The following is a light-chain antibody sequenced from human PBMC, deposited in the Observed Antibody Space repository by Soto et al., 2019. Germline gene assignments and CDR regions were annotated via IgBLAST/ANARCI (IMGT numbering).Light chain of an antibody. V-gene: IGLV2-14*01. CDR3: SSYTSSRTAV. J-gene: IGLJ2*01. CDR1: SSDVGGYKY. CDR2: EVS. Sequence: QSALTQPASVSGSPGQSITISCTGSSSDVGGYKYVSWYQQYPGKAPKLMSYEVSNRPSGVSNRFSGSKSGNTASLTISGLQAEDEADYYCSSYTSSRTAVFGGGTKLTVL.